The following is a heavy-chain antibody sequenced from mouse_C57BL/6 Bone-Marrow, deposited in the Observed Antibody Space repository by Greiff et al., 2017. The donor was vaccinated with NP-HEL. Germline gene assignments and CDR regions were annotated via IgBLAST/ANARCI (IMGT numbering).Heavy chain of an antibody. J-gene: IGHJ4*01. CDR1: GFTFTDDY. Sequence: EVKLMESGGGLVQPGGSLSLSCAASGFTFTDDYMSWVRQPPGKALEWLGFIRNKANGYTTEYSASGKGRFTISRDNSQSILYLQMNALRAEDSATYYCARSRGQRGRHYAMDYWGQGTSVTVSS. V-gene: IGHV7-3*01. CDR2: IRNKANGYTT. CDR3: ARSRGQRGRHYAMDY.